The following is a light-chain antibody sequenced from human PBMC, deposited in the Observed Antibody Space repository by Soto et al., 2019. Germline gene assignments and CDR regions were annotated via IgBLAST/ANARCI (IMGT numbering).Light chain of an antibody. CDR1: SSNIGNDY. Sequence: QSVLTQPPSVSAAPGQKVTISCSGSSSNIGNDYVSWFQQFPGAAPKLLIYSSHKRHSGVPDRFSGSTSGTSATLGITGLQPGDEAVYYCGSWDSSLTAGVFGGGTKVTVL. CDR3: GSWDSSLTAGV. CDR2: SSH. J-gene: IGLJ3*02. V-gene: IGLV1-51*01.